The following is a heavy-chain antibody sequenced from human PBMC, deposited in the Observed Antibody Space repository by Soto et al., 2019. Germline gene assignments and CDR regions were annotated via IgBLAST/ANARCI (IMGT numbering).Heavy chain of an antibody. CDR3: ARIPRGVAGRYGMDV. D-gene: IGHD3-10*01. CDR2: IFSNDEK. CDR1: GFSLSNPRMG. V-gene: IGHV2-26*01. J-gene: IGHJ6*02. Sequence: QVTLKESGPVLVKPTGTLTLPCTVSGFSLSNPRMGVSWIRQPPGKALEWLTPIFSNDEKSYSTSLRSRLTISEDTSNSQVVLTMTNMDPVDTGTYYCARIPRGVAGRYGMDVWGQGTTVTVSS.